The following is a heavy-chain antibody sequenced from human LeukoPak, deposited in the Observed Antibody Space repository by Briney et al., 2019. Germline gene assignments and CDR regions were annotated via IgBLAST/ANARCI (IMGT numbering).Heavy chain of an antibody. CDR1: GNSISSGDNY. Sequence: SETLSLTCTVSGNSISSGDNYWSWIRQPAGKGLEWIGRIYTSGSTYYNPSLKSRVTISVDTSKNQFSLKLSSVTAADTAVYYCARETSQKGAHYMDVWGKGTTVTISS. V-gene: IGHV4-61*02. J-gene: IGHJ6*03. CDR3: ARETSQKGAHYMDV. D-gene: IGHD3-16*01. CDR2: IYTSGST.